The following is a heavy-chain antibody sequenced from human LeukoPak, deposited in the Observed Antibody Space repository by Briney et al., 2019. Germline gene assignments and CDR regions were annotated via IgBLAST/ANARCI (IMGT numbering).Heavy chain of an antibody. Sequence: ASVKVSCKASGYTFTSYGISWVRQAPGQGLEWMGWISAYNGNTNYAQKLQGRVTMTTDTSTSAAYMELRSLRSDDTAVYYCAKGYCSSTSCYPDYWGXGTLVTVSS. CDR3: AKGYCSSTSCYPDY. CDR1: GYTFTSYG. J-gene: IGHJ4*01. V-gene: IGHV1-18*01. CDR2: ISAYNGNT. D-gene: IGHD2-2*01.